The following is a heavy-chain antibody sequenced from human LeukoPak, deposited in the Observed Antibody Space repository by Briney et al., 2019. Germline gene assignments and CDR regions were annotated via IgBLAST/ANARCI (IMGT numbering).Heavy chain of an antibody. CDR1: GGTFSSYD. Sequence: ASVKVSCKASGGTFSSYDINWVRQATGQGLEWMGWMNPNSGNTGYAQKFQGRVTITRNISISTAYMELSSLRSEDTAVYYCARGPYYDFWSGYYVFDYWGQGTLVTVSS. CDR3: ARGPYYDFWSGYYVFDY. V-gene: IGHV1-8*03. D-gene: IGHD3-3*01. J-gene: IGHJ4*02. CDR2: MNPNSGNT.